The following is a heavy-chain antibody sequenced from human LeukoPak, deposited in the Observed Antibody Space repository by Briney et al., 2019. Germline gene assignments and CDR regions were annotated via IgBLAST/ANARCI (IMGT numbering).Heavy chain of an antibody. CDR2: INPNSGGT. CDR3: AIAPGGYYNAEFDY. J-gene: IGHJ4*02. V-gene: IGHV1-2*02. D-gene: IGHD3-10*01. CDR1: GYTFTGYY. Sequence: ASVKVSCKASGYTFTGYYMHWVRQAPGQGLEWMGWINPNSGGTNYAQKFQGRVTMTRDTSISTAYMELSRLRSDDTAVYYCAIAPGGYYNAEFDYWGQGTLVTVSS.